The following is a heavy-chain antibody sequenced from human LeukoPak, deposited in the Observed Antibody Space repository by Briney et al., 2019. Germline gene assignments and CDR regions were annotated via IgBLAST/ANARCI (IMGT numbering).Heavy chain of an antibody. J-gene: IGHJ4*02. CDR2: VNRDGTEK. Sequence: GGSLKLSCATSGFNFSDSRMTWVRQAPGKGLQWVANVNRDGTEKHFLDSVEGRFTISRDNANKALYLQMSSLTPQDTAVYFCVRGDWYFESWGQGALVTVSS. D-gene: IGHD2-21*01. V-gene: IGHV3-7*04. CDR3: VRGDWYFES. CDR1: GFNFSDSR.